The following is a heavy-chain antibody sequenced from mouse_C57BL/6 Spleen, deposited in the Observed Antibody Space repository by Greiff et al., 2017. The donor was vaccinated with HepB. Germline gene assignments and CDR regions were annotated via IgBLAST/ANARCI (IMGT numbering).Heavy chain of an antibody. D-gene: IGHD1-1*01. CDR3: ARERIYDYGSPGYYFDY. Sequence: QVQLQQPGAELVKPGASVKMSCKASGYTFTSYWITWVKQRPGQGLEWIGDIYPGSGSTNYNEKFKSKATLTVDTSSSTAYRQRSSLTSEDSAVYYCARERIYDYGSPGYYFDYWGQGTTLTVSS. J-gene: IGHJ2*01. V-gene: IGHV1-55*01. CDR1: GYTFTSYW. CDR2: IYPGSGST.